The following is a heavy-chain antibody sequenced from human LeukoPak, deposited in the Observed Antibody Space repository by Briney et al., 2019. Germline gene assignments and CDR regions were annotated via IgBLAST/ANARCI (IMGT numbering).Heavy chain of an antibody. V-gene: IGHV3-64*01. CDR1: GFTFSSYA. D-gene: IGHD4-17*01. CDR3: ARSKGLDYGDYPNLPDY. J-gene: IGHJ4*02. Sequence: GGSLRLSCAASGFTFSSYAMHWVRQAPGKGLEYVSAISSNGGSTYYANSVKGRFTISRDNSKNTLYLQMGSLRAEDMAVYYCARSKGLDYGDYPNLPDYWGQGTLVTVSS. CDR2: ISSNGGST.